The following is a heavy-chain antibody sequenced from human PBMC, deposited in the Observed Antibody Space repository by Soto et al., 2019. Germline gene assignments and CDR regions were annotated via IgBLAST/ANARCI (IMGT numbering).Heavy chain of an antibody. CDR3: ARVRFGELV. J-gene: IGHJ4*02. CDR2: IGVGGGDR. Sequence: EVQLLECGGGLVQPGGSLRLSCAASGFTFSSYAMSWVRQAPGKGLEWVSIIGVGGGDRYYPESVKGRFTISRDNSRDTLYLEMNRLRDEDTAVYYCARVRFGELVWGQGTLVTVSS. V-gene: IGHV3-23*01. CDR1: GFTFSSYA. D-gene: IGHD3-10*01.